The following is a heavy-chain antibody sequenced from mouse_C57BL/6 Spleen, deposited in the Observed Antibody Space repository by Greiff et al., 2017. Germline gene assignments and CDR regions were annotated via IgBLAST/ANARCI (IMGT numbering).Heavy chain of an antibody. D-gene: IGHD2-4*01. CDR1: GFTFSDYG. CDR3: ANYYDFDGGWYIDV. CDR2: ISSGSSTI. V-gene: IGHV5-17*01. J-gene: IGHJ1*03. Sequence: EVKLMVSGGGLVKPGGSLKLSCAASGFTFSDYGMHWVRQAPEKGLEWVAYISSGSSTISYADTVTGRFTISRDNAKNTLFLQMTSLRSVDTAMYYSANYYDFDGGWYIDVWGTETTGTASS.